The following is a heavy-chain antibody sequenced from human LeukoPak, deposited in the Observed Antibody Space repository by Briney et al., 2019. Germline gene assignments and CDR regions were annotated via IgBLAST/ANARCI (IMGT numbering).Heavy chain of an antibody. CDR1: GGSISSYY. Sequence: SETLSLTCTVSGGSISSYYWSWIRQPPGKGLGLIGYIYYSGSTNYNPPLKSRVTISVDTSKNQFSLKLSSVAAADTAVYYCAGNYYDSSGPFSWSQGTLVTVSS. V-gene: IGHV4-59*01. J-gene: IGHJ4*02. D-gene: IGHD3-22*01. CDR3: AGNYYDSSGPFS. CDR2: IYYSGST.